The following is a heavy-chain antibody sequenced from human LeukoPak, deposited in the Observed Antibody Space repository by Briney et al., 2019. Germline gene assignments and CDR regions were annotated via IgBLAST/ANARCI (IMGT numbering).Heavy chain of an antibody. J-gene: IGHJ4*02. D-gene: IGHD3-10*01. CDR3: ARVSLGRYYGSGSYSS. Sequence: GSLRLSCAASGFTVSSNYMSWVRQAPGKGLEWVSVIYSGGSTYYADSVKGRFTISRDSSKNKLYLQMNSLRAEDTAVYYCARVSLGRYYGSGSYSSWGQGTLVTVSS. CDR2: IYSGGST. CDR1: GFTVSSNY. V-gene: IGHV3-53*01.